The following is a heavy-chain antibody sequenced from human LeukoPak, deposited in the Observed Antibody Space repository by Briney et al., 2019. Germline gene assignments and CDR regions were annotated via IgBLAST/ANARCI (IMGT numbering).Heavy chain of an antibody. CDR3: ARGRLRYFDWLPALGV. CDR2: ISAYNGNT. V-gene: IGHV1-18*01. D-gene: IGHD3-9*01. J-gene: IGHJ6*04. CDR1: GYTFTSYG. Sequence: GASVKVSCKASGYTFTSYGISWVRQAPGQGLEWMGWISAYNGNTNYAQKLQGRVTMTTDTSTSTAYMELRSLRSEDTAVYYCARGRLRYFDWLPALGVWGKGTTVTISS.